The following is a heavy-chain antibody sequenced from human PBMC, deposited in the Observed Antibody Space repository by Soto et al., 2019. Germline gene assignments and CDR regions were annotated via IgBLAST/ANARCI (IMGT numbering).Heavy chain of an antibody. Sequence: AASVKVSCKASGYTFTSYGISWVRQAPGQGLEWMGWINPNSGGTNYTQKFQGWVTMTRDTSISTAYMELSRLRSDDTAVYYCARAGLTYHYYYYGMDVWGQGTTVTVSS. CDR1: GYTFTSYG. D-gene: IGHD2-21*01. CDR3: ARAGLTYHYYYYGMDV. J-gene: IGHJ6*02. CDR2: INPNSGGT. V-gene: IGHV1-2*04.